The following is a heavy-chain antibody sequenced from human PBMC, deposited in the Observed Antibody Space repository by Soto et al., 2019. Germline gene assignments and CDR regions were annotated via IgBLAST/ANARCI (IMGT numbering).Heavy chain of an antibody. V-gene: IGHV1-46*01. CDR1: GYTFTTYD. CDR3: AKVLSELVPRYFDT. D-gene: IGHD6-13*01. J-gene: IGHJ4*02. Sequence: QVQLVQSGAEVKKPGASVRVSCTASGYTFTTYDIHWVRQAPGLGLEWMGIITPGGGITSYAQKFKGRITMTRDTSTSTVYMELSSLRSEDTAMYYCAKVLSELVPRYFDTWGQGTLVTVSS. CDR2: ITPGGGIT.